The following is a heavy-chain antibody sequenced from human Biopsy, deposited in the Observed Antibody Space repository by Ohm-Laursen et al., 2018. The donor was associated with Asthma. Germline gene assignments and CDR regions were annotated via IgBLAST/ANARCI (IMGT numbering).Heavy chain of an antibody. CDR3: ARTFHFWSPYHAEHYQL. CDR1: GFTFSHYN. D-gene: IGHD3-3*02. J-gene: IGHJ1*01. V-gene: IGHV3-7*01. CDR2: INHDGTEK. Sequence: SLRLSCAASGFTFSHYNMNWVRQAPGKGLEWVANINHDGTEKNHVDSLKGRCTISRDNAKNSLYLQMNSLRAEDTAVYYCARTFHFWSPYHAEHYQLWGQGTLVTVPS.